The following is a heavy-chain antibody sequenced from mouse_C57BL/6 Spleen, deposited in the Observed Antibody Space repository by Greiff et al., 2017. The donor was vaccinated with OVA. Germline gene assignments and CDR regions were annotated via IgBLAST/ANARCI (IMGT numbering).Heavy chain of an antibody. CDR1: GYTFTDHT. CDR3: ARGVVPHYGSSEGLAY. D-gene: IGHD1-1*01. V-gene: IGHV1-78*01. CDR2: IYPRDGST. J-gene: IGHJ3*01. Sequence: QVQLQQSDAELVKPGASVKISCKVSGYTFTDHTIHWMKQRPEQGLEWIGYIYPRDGSTKYNEKFKGKATLTADKSSSTAYMQLNSLTSEDSAVYFCARGVVPHYGSSEGLAYWGQGTLVTVSA.